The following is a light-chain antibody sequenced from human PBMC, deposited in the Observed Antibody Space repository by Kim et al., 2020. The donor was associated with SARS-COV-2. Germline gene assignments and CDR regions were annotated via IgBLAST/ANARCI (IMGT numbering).Light chain of an antibody. CDR3: QHYSRFPYT. CDR2: LAS. Sequence: DIQMTQSPSTLSASVGDRVTITCRTSENIGTWLAWYQQKPGRAPSLLIYLASTLESGVPSRFSGTGSGTEFSLSITSLQPDEFATDYCQHYSRFPYTFGQGTKLEI. V-gene: IGKV1-5*03. CDR1: ENIGTW. J-gene: IGKJ2*01.